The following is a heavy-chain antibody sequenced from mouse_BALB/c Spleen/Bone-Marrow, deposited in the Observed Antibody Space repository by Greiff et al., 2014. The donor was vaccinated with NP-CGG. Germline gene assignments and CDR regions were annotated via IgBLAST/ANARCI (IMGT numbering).Heavy chain of an antibody. Sequence: EVKLMESGGGVVQPGGSRKLSCAASGFNFSDYGMAWVRLAPGKGPEWVAFISNLAYSIYYADTVMGRFTISRENAKNTLYLEMSSLRFEDTAVYYCTRDRGYDGGYYFDYWGQGTTLTVSS. CDR2: ISNLAYSI. CDR1: GFNFSDYG. D-gene: IGHD2-2*01. J-gene: IGHJ2*01. V-gene: IGHV5-15*02. CDR3: TRDRGYDGGYYFDY.